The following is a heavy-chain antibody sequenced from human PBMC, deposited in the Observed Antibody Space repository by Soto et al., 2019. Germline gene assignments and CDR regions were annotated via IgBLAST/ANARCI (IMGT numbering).Heavy chain of an antibody. CDR2: MNPNSGNT. Sequence: QVQLVQSGAEVKKPGASVKVACKASGYSFTSYDINWVRQATGQGLEWMGWMNPNSGNTGYAQTFQGRVTMTMNTSTSTAYMELASLRSEDTAVYYCVRRQCSSTSCLEGYWGQGTLVTVSS. CDR3: VRRQCSSTSCLEGY. J-gene: IGHJ4*02. V-gene: IGHV1-8*01. D-gene: IGHD2-2*01. CDR1: GYSFTSYD.